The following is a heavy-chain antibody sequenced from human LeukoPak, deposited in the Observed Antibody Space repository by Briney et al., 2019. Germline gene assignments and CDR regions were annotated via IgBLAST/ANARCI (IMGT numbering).Heavy chain of an antibody. CDR2: MSPNSGNT. V-gene: IGHV1-8*01. CDR1: GYTFGSYD. Sequence: ASVKVSCKASGYTFGSYDINWVRQATGQGLEWMGWMSPNSGNTGFAQKFQGRVTMTRNTSISTAYMELSSLRSEDTAVYYCARGPAPQYGSGSSWFDPWGQGTLVTLSS. CDR3: ARGPAPQYGSGSSWFDP. D-gene: IGHD3-10*01. J-gene: IGHJ5*02.